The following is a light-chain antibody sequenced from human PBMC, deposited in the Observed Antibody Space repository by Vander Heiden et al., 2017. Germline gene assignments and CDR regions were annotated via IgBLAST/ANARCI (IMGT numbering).Light chain of an antibody. CDR2: DDT. V-gene: IGLV3-21*02. CDR3: QVWDSATDSQV. CDR1: NITSNR. Sequence: SYLLTQPPSVSVAPGQTATIPCGGNNITSNRVHWYQQKPGQAPVLVLYDDTERPPGSPERFSGSNSANTATLAIRRVEAGDEGDYYCQVWDSATDSQVFGSGTLVTVL. J-gene: IGLJ1*01.